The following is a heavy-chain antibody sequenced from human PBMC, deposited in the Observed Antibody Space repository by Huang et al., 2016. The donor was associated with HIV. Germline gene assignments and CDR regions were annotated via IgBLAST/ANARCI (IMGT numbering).Heavy chain of an antibody. Sequence: QLQLQGSGPGLVKPSETLSLTCTVSGGSITSSSYYWGWLRQPPGKGLEWVGSIYYSGSTDYNPSRKSRVTVSVDTSKNQFSLKLSSVTAADTAVYYCARHFSYYDSSGYTPWDAFDIWGQGTMVTVSS. CDR2: IYYSGST. CDR3: ARHFSYYDSSGYTPWDAFDI. J-gene: IGHJ3*02. V-gene: IGHV4-39*01. D-gene: IGHD3-22*01. CDR1: GGSITSSSYY.